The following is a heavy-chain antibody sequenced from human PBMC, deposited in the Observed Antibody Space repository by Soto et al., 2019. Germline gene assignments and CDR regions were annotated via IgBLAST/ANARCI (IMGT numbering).Heavy chain of an antibody. CDR1: GFTFSSYA. J-gene: IGHJ4*02. CDR2: ISGSGGST. CDR3: AKDNCSSTSCYVPSGVHPFDY. Sequence: GGSLRLSCAASGFTFSSYAMSWGRQAPGKGLEWVSVISGSGGSTYYVDSVKGRFTISRDNSKNTLYLQMNSLRAEDTAVYYCAKDNCSSTSCYVPSGVHPFDYWGQGTLVTVSS. V-gene: IGHV3-23*01. D-gene: IGHD2-2*01.